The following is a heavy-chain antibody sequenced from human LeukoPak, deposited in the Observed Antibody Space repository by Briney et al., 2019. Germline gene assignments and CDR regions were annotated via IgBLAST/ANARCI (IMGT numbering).Heavy chain of an antibody. J-gene: IGHJ4*02. V-gene: IGHV3-7*01. D-gene: IGHD6-19*01. CDR3: VRSSGWVLDY. Sequence: GGSLRLSCAASGFTFSSYWINWVRQAPGRGLEWMANIKQDGSEKFYVDSVKGRFTISRDNAKNSLYLQMNSLRVEDTAVYYCVRSSGWVLDYWGQGTQVTVSS. CDR1: GFTFSSYW. CDR2: IKQDGSEK.